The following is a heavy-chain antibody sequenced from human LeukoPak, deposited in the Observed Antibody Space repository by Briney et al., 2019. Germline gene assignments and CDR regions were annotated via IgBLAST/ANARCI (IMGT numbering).Heavy chain of an antibody. V-gene: IGHV4-39*01. CDR1: GGSISSSSYY. Sequence: SETLSLTCTVSGGSISSSSYYWGWIRQPPGTGLEWIGNFYYTGSTYYNPSLKSRVTISVDTSKNQFSLKLSSVTAADTAVYYCARASGYCSGGSCYFDYWGQGTLVTVSS. CDR3: ARASGYCSGGSCYFDY. CDR2: FYYTGST. J-gene: IGHJ4*02. D-gene: IGHD2-15*01.